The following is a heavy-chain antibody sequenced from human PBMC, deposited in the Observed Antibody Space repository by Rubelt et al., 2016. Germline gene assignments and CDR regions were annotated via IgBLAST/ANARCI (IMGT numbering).Heavy chain of an antibody. CDR1: GGSLRSYY. J-gene: IGHJ5*02. Sequence: QVQLQESGPGLVKPSETLSLTCSVSGGSLRSYYWTWIRQPPGKGLEWIGFVSDSGRTNYNPSLESRVSLSMDRSKAEFYMNLKSVTASDTAGYYCARDDSTSSAGWFDPWGPGTLVTVSS. V-gene: IGHV4-59*01. D-gene: IGHD6-6*01. CDR3: ARDDSTSSAGWFDP. CDR2: VSDSGRT.